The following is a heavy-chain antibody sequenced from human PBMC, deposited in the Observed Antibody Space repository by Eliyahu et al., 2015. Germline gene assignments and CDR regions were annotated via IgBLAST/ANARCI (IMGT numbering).Heavy chain of an antibody. J-gene: IGHJ6*03. CDR1: GGTFSSYT. V-gene: IGHV1-69*02. CDR3: AWGCSSTSCPEGGAYYYYYMDV. D-gene: IGHD2-2*01. Sequence: QVQLVQSGAEVKKPGSSVKVSCKASGGTFSSYTISWVRXAPGQGLEWMGRIIPILGIANYAQKFQGRVTITADKSTSTAYMELSSLRSEDTAVYYCAWGCSSTSCPEGGAYYYYYMDVWGKGTTVTVSS. CDR2: IIPILGIA.